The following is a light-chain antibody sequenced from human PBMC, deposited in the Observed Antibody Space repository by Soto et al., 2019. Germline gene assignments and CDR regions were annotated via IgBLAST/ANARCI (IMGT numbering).Light chain of an antibody. J-gene: IGKJ3*01. V-gene: IGKV1-39*01. CDR1: QSISSY. CDR2: AAS. CDR3: QLSYSSLFT. Sequence: DIQMTQSPSSLSASVGDRVTITCRASQSISSYLNWYQQKPGKAPNLLIYAASSLQSGVPSKFSGSGSGTEFTLTISSLQPEDFATYYCQLSYSSLFTFGPGTKVDIK.